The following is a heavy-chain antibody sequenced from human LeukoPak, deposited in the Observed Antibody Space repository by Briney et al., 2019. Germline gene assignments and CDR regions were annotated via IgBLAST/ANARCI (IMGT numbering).Heavy chain of an antibody. V-gene: IGHV4-61*01. J-gene: IGHJ4*02. D-gene: IGHD6-19*01. CDR1: GGSISSGSYY. CDR3: ARITSGWYLYYFDY. Sequence: SETLSLTCTVSGGSISSGSYYWSWIRQPPGKGLEWIGYIYYSGSTNYNPSLKSRVTISVDTSKNQFSLKLSSVTAADTAVYYCARITSGWYLYYFDYWGQGTLVTVSS. CDR2: IYYSGST.